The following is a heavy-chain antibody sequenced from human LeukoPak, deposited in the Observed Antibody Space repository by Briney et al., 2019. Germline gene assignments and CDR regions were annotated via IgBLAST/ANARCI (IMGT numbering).Heavy chain of an antibody. D-gene: IGHD3-9*01. CDR3: ATWSGLTGYIYFDY. CDR2: ISGSGGST. CDR1: GFTFSSYA. V-gene: IGHV3-23*01. Sequence: GGSLRLSCAASGFTFSSYAMSWVRQAPGKGLEWVSAISGSGGSTYYADSVKGRFTISRDSSKNTLYLQMNSLRAEDTAVYYCATWSGLTGYIYFDYWGQGTLVTVSS. J-gene: IGHJ4*02.